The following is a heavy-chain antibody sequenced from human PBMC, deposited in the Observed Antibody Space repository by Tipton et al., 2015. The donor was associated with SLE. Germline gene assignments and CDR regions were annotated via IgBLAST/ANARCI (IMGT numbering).Heavy chain of an antibody. CDR2: RNPSGNT. J-gene: IGHJ4*03. CDR3: ARGTKERITLVRVRPYYFDY. Sequence: TLSLTCAVFGGSFSGYSWCWIRQPPGKGLEWVGERNPSGNTNYNPSLKSRVTISVDTSKNQLSLKLTSVTAADTAVYYCARGTKERITLVRVRPYYFDYWGQGSLVTVSS. V-gene: IGHV4-34*01. CDR1: GGSFSGYS. D-gene: IGHD3-10*01.